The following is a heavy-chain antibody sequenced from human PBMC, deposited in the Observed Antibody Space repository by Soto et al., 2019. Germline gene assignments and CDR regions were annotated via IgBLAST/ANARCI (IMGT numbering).Heavy chain of an antibody. CDR2: ISGSGDST. J-gene: IGHJ4*02. Sequence: EVQLLESGGGLVQPGGSLRLSCAASGFTFSSYAMRWVRQAPGKGLEWVSAISGSGDSTYYADSVKGRFPVSRDNSKNTLYLQMNGLGAEATAEYYCASRGSGRYYDYGGRGTLFTVPP. CDR1: GFTFSSYA. V-gene: IGHV3-23*01. D-gene: IGHD1-26*01. CDR3: ASRGSGRYYDY.